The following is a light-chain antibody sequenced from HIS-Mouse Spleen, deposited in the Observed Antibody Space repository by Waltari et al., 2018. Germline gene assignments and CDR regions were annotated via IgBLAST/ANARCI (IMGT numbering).Light chain of an antibody. Sequence: QSVLTQPPSASGTPGQRVTISCSGSSSNIGSNTVNWYQQLPGTAPELLIYSNNPRPSGVPDRFSGSKSGTSASLAISGLQSGDEADYYCAAWDDSLNGYYVFGTGTKVTVL. CDR2: SNN. CDR3: AAWDDSLNGYYV. V-gene: IGLV1-44*01. CDR1: SSNIGSNT. J-gene: IGLJ1*01.